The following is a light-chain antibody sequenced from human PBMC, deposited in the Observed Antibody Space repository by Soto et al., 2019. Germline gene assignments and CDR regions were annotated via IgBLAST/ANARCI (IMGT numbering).Light chain of an antibody. J-gene: IGKJ4*01. CDR1: QSINTF. CDR3: QQSYTTPAPT. V-gene: IGKV1-39*01. Sequence: DVQMTQSPSSLSASIGDRVSVSGRASQSINTFFNWYQQKPGKAPRLLIYGASNLHSGVPSRFSGTGSGTDFTLTISGLQPDDSATYFCQQSYTTPAPTFGGGTKVDIK. CDR2: GAS.